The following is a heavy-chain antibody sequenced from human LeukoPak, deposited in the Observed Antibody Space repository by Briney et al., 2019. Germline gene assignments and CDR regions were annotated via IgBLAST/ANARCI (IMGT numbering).Heavy chain of an antibody. CDR3: AKEWIRGVINY. CDR1: GFTFSSYG. V-gene: IGHV3-30*18. D-gene: IGHD3-10*01. CDR2: ISYDGSNK. Sequence: GGSLRLSCAASGFTFSSYGMHWVRQAPGKGLEWVAVISYDGSNKYYTDSVKGRFTISRDNSKNTLYLQMNSLRAEDTAVYYCAKEWIRGVINYWGQGTLVIVSS. J-gene: IGHJ4*02.